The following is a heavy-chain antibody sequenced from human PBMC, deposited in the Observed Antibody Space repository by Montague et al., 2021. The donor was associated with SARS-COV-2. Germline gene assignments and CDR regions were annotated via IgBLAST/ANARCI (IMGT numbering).Heavy chain of an antibody. CDR2: IYWDADR. Sequence: TLTLTCTFSGFSLSTSGVGVGWIRQPPGKALEWLALIYWDADRRYSPSLKSRLTIPKDTSKNQVVLTMTNMDPVDTATYYCAHLVGYGWGSYTDYWGQGTLVTVSS. CDR1: GFSLSTSGVG. D-gene: IGHD3-10*01. J-gene: IGHJ4*02. V-gene: IGHV2-5*02. CDR3: AHLVGYGWGSYTDY.